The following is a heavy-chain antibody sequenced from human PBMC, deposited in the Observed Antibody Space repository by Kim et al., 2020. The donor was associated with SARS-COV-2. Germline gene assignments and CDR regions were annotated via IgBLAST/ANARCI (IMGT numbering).Heavy chain of an antibody. Sequence: GGSLRLSCAASGFTFGDYAMHWVRQAPGKGLEWVSGISWNSGSIGYADSVKGRFTISRDNAKNSLYLQMNSLRAEDTALYYCAKDMGSSGWWGFYYFDYWGQGTLVTVSS. J-gene: IGHJ4*02. CDR2: ISWNSGSI. CDR1: GFTFGDYA. V-gene: IGHV3-9*01. D-gene: IGHD6-19*01. CDR3: AKDMGSSGWWGFYYFDY.